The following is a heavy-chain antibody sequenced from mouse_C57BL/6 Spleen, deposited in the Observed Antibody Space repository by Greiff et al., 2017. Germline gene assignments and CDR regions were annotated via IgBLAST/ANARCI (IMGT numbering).Heavy chain of an antibody. V-gene: IGHV1-53*01. Sequence: QVQLQQPGTELVKPGASVKLSCKASGYTFTSYWMHWVKQRPGQGLEWIGNINPSNGGTNYNEKFKSKATLTVDKSSSTAYMQISSLTSEDSAVYYCAREDYYDLWFAYWGQGTLVTVSA. D-gene: IGHD2-4*01. CDR2: INPSNGGT. CDR3: AREDYYDLWFAY. CDR1: GYTFTSYW. J-gene: IGHJ3*01.